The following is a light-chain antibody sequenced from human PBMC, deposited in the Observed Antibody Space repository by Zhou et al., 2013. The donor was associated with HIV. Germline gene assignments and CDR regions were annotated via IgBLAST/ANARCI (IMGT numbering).Light chain of an antibody. CDR1: QDINNY. CDR3: QKFDRAPLT. Sequence: DIQMTQSPSSLSASVGDRVTITCRASQDINNYLAWFQQKPGKGPKPLIYAASTLQSGVPSRFSGSGSGTDFTLIISGLQPEDVATYYCQKFDRAPLTFGGGTKVEI. V-gene: IGKV1-27*01. CDR2: AAS. J-gene: IGKJ4*01.